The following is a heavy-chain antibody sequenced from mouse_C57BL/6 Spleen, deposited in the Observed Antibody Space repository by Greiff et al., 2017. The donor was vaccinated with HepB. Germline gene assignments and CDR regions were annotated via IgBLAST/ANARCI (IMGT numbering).Heavy chain of an antibody. V-gene: IGHV1-18*01. CDR3: ARSSGSWFAY. CDR1: GYTFTDYN. CDR2: INPNNGGT. Sequence: EVKLQESGPELVKPGASVKIPCKASGYTFTDYNMDWVKQSHGKSLEWIGDINPNNGGTIYNQKFKGKATLTVDKSSSTAYMELRSLTSEDTAVYYCARSSGSWFAYWGQGTLVTVSA. J-gene: IGHJ3*01.